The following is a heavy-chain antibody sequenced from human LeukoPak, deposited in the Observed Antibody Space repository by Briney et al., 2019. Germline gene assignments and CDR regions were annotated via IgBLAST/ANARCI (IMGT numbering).Heavy chain of an antibody. CDR3: ARDGEGEYSGARFDP. J-gene: IGHJ5*02. V-gene: IGHV4-39*07. Sequence: PSETLSLTCTVSGGSISSSSYYWGWIRQPPGKGLEWIGSIYYSGSTYYNPSLKSRVTISVDTSKNQFSLKLSSVTAADTAVYYCARDGEGEYSGARFDPWGQGTLVTVSS. CDR2: IYYSGST. D-gene: IGHD3-16*01. CDR1: GGSISSSSYY.